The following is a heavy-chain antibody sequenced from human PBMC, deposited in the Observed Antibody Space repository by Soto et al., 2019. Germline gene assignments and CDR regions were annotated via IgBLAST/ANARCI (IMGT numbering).Heavy chain of an antibody. D-gene: IGHD6-6*01. CDR1: GYSFTSYW. V-gene: IGHV5-51*01. CDR2: IYPGDSDT. CDR3: ARHVAPSIAAPLEGWFDP. J-gene: IGHJ5*02. Sequence: GGSLKISCKGSGYSFTSYWIGWVRQMPGKGLEWMGIIYPGDSDTRYSPSFQGQVTISADKSISTAYLQWSSLKASDTAMYYCARHVAPSIAAPLEGWFDPWGQGTLVTVSS.